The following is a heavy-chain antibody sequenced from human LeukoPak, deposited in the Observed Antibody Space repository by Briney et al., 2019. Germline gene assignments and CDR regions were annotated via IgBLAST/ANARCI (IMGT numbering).Heavy chain of an antibody. CDR2: ISEAGGST. D-gene: IGHD4-23*01. V-gene: IGHV3-23*01. CDR1: GFTFSNCA. Sequence: PGGSLRLSCAASGFTFSNCAMSWVRQAPGKGLEWVSGISEAGGSTNYADSVKGRFTISRDNSKNTLYLRMDSLRAEDTAVYYCAKVRWPSPFYWGQGTLVTVSS. J-gene: IGHJ4*02. CDR3: AKVRWPSPFY.